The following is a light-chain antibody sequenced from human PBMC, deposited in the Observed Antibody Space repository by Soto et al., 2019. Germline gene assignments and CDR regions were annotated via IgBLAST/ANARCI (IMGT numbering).Light chain of an antibody. J-gene: IGKJ1*01. CDR2: AAS. Sequence: DILTTHSPSSVSPSDLAGKTVPWRASQGISSCLAWYQQKPGKAPKLLIYAASSLQSGVPPRFSGSASGTDFTLAISSLQPEDFATYYCLQDINYPWTFGQGTKVDIK. CDR1: QGISSC. V-gene: IGKV1-12*01. CDR3: LQDINYPWT.